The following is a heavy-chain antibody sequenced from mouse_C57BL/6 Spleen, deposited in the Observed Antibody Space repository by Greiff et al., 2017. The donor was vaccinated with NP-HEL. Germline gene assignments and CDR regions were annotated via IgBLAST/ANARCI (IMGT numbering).Heavy chain of an antibody. CDR2: ISSGGSYT. CDR3: ERQGARAWFGY. Sequence: EVMLVESGGDLVKPGGSLKLSCTASGFTFSSYGMSWVRQTPDKRLEWVATISSGGSYTYYPDSVKGRFTFSRDNAKNTLYLQLSSLKSEDTAMYYCERQGARAWFGYWGQGTLVTVSA. J-gene: IGHJ3*01. V-gene: IGHV5-6*01. D-gene: IGHD3-3*01. CDR1: GFTFSSYG.